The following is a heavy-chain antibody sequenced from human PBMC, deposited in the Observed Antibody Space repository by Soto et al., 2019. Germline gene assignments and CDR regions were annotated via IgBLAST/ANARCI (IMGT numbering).Heavy chain of an antibody. CDR2: IWYDGSNK. D-gene: IGHD5-18*01. Sequence: QVQLVESGGGVIQPGKSLRLSCAASGFTFSTYGLHWVRQAPGKGLAWVAVIWYDGSNKYHGDTLTGPFTISRDKSKNILYLKINKLGAKDAAVYDCGRGGALGDTAVVDSWGQGTLVTGSS. CDR1: GFTFSTYG. V-gene: IGHV3-33*01. J-gene: IGHJ4*02. CDR3: GRGGALGDTAVVDS.